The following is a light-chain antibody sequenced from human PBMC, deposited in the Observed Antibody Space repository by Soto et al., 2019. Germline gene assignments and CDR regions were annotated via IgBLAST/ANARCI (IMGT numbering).Light chain of an antibody. Sequence: EIVLTQSPATLSLSPGERATLSCRASQSVGNYLAWYQQKPGQAPRLLIYDASNRATGVPARFSGSGSGTEFTLTISSLQSEDFAVYYCQQYNNWPTWTFGQGAKVDI. J-gene: IGKJ1*01. V-gene: IGKV3D-15*01. CDR2: DAS. CDR1: QSVGNY. CDR3: QQYNNWPTWT.